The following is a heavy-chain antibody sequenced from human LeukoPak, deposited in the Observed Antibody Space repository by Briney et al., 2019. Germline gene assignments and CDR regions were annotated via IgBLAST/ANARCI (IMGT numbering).Heavy chain of an antibody. V-gene: IGHV3-48*01. Sequence: GGSLRLSCAASGFTFSAYHINWVRQAPGKGLEWISYVSTTGTTIHYADSVKGRFAISRDNAKSSLYLQMNSLRAEDTAVYYCARDTSSGWYFWGQGTLVTVSS. CDR1: GFTFSAYH. J-gene: IGHJ4*02. CDR3: ARDTSSGWYF. D-gene: IGHD6-19*01. CDR2: VSTTGTTI.